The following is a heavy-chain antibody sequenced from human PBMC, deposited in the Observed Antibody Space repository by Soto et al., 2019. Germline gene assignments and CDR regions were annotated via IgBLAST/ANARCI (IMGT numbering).Heavy chain of an antibody. D-gene: IGHD2-2*01. CDR3: ARDSLLLPAGIHY. CDR2: IYYSGST. Sequence: SETLSLTCTVSGGSISSYYWSWIRQPPGKGLEWIGYIYYSGSTNYNPSLKSRVTISVDTSKNQFSLKLSSVTAADTAVYYCARDSLLLPAGIHYWGQGTLVTVSS. CDR1: GGSISSYY. J-gene: IGHJ4*02. V-gene: IGHV4-59*01.